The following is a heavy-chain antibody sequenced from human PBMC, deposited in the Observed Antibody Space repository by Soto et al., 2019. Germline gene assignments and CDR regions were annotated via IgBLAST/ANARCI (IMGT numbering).Heavy chain of an antibody. J-gene: IGHJ6*02. CDR3: ARKKTGTMGYYYGMDV. V-gene: IGHV1-2*04. Sequence: ASVKVSCKASGYTFTGYYMHWVRQAPGQGLEWMGWINPNSGGTNYAQKFQGWVTMTRDTSISTAYMELSRLRSDDTAVYYCARKKTGTMGYYYGMDVWGQGTTVTVS. D-gene: IGHD1-7*01. CDR1: GYTFTGYY. CDR2: INPNSGGT.